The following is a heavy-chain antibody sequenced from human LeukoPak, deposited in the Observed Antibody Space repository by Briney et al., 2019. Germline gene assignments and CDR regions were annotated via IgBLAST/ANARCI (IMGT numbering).Heavy chain of an antibody. V-gene: IGHV4-61*01. CDR1: GYSISSGYY. Sequence: PAETLSLTCTVSGYSISSGYYWGWIRQPPGKGLEWIGYIYNSGITNYNPSLKSRVTISVDTSKNQFSLKLGSVTAADTAVYYCARGHDYYGSGRQSWFDPWGQGTQVTVSS. D-gene: IGHD3-10*01. J-gene: IGHJ5*02. CDR3: ARGHDYYGSGRQSWFDP. CDR2: IYNSGIT.